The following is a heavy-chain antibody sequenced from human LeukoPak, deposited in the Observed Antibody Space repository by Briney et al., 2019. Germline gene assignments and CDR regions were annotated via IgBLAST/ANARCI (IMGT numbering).Heavy chain of an antibody. J-gene: IGHJ3*02. CDR3: ARGREDYYDSSGYYYRDAFDI. CDR2: ISYDGSNK. D-gene: IGHD3-22*01. V-gene: IGHV3-30-3*01. Sequence: GGSLRLSCAASGFTSSSYAMHWVRQAPGKGLEWVAVISYDGSNKYYADSVKGRFTISRDNSKNTLYLQMNSLRAEDTAVYYCARGREDYYDSSGYYYRDAFDIWGQGTMVTVSS. CDR1: GFTSSSYA.